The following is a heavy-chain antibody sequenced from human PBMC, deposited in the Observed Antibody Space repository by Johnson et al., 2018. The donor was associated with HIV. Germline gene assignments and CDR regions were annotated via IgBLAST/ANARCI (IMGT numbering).Heavy chain of an antibody. V-gene: IGHV3-13*01. CDR2: IGTAGDT. D-gene: IGHD3-22*01. J-gene: IGHJ3*01. CDR3: AKAGDISGRDAFDF. Sequence: VQLVESGGGVVQPGRSLRLSCVGSGFTFSSFGMHWVRQATGKGLEWVSGIGTAGDTYYPDSVKGRFTISRDNSNNTLYLQMNSLRAEDTALHYCAKAGDISGRDAFDFWGQGTMFTVSS. CDR1: GFTFSSFG.